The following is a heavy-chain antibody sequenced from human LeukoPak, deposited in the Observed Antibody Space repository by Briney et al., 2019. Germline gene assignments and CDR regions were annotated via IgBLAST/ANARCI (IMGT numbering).Heavy chain of an antibody. D-gene: IGHD2-2*02. J-gene: IGHJ1*01. CDR3: ARLTVVPAAIGE. CDR2: IYYSGST. Sequence: PSQTLSLTCTVSGGSISSGDYYWSWIRQPPGKGLEWVGYIYYSGSTYYNPSLKSRVTTSVDTSKNQFSLKLSSVTAADTAVYYCARLTVVPAAIGEWDQGTLVTVSS. CDR1: GGSISSGDYY. V-gene: IGHV4-30-4*08.